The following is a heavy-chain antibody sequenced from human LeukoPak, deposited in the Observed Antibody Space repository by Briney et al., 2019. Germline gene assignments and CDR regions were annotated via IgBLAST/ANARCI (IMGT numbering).Heavy chain of an antibody. CDR1: GYTFSDYY. J-gene: IGHJ4*02. CDR3: ARAADSAMITGAF. Sequence: ASVKVSCKASGYTFSDYYIHFVRQATGQGLEWMGWMNPSSANTGYAQKFQGRLTMTRDTSISTAYMELSSLRSEDTAMYYCARAADSAMITGAFWGQGTLVTVSS. CDR2: MNPSSANT. D-gene: IGHD5-18*01. V-gene: IGHV1-8*02.